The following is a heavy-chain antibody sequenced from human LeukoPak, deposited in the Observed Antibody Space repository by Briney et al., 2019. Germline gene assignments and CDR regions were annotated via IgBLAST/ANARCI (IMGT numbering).Heavy chain of an antibody. CDR3: AKDLEPATNPIVVVTAIGATPDY. CDR2: ISGRGGST. Sequence: GGSLRLSCAASGFTFSSYAMSWVRQAPGKGLEWVSAISGRGGSTYYADSVKGRFTISRDNSKNTLYLQMNSLRAEDTAVYYCAKDLEPATNPIVVVTAIGATPDYWGQGTLVTVSS. D-gene: IGHD2-21*02. V-gene: IGHV3-23*01. J-gene: IGHJ4*02. CDR1: GFTFSSYA.